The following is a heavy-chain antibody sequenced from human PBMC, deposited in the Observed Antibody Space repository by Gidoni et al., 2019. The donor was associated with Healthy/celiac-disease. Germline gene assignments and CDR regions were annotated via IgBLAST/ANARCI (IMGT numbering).Heavy chain of an antibody. CDR3: AKDSKSGNYDFWIGAHIDY. D-gene: IGHD3-3*01. Sequence: QVQLVESGGGVVQPGRSLRLSCAASGFTFRSYGMHWVRQAPGKGLEWVAVISYDGSNKYYADSVKGRFTISRDNSKNTLYLQMNSLRAEDTAVYYCAKDSKSGNYDFWIGAHIDYWGQGTLVTVSS. J-gene: IGHJ4*02. CDR2: ISYDGSNK. CDR1: GFTFRSYG. V-gene: IGHV3-30*18.